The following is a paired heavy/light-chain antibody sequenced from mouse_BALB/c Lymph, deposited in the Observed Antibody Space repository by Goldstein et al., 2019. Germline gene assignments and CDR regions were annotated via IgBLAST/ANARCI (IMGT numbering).Heavy chain of an antibody. CDR3: ARSLRHYFDY. Sequence: QVQLQQSGAELVRPGTSVKVSCKASGYAFTNYLIEWVKQRPGQGLEWIGVINPGSGGTNYNEKFKGKATLTADKSSSTAYMQLSSLTSDDSAVYFCARSLRHYFDYWGQGTTLTVSS. J-gene: IGHJ2*01. D-gene: IGHD1-2*01. V-gene: IGHV1-54*01. CDR1: GYAFTNYL. CDR2: INPGSGGT.
Light chain of an antibody. V-gene: IGKV3-7*01. Sequence: DIVLTQSPASLAVSLGQRATISCRASQSVSTSSYSYMHWYQQKPGQPPKLLIKYASNLESGVPARFSGSGSGTDFTLNIHPVEEEDTATYYCQHSWEIPYTFGGGTKLEIK. CDR2: YAS. J-gene: IGKJ2*01. CDR1: QSVSTSSYSY. CDR3: QHSWEIPYT.